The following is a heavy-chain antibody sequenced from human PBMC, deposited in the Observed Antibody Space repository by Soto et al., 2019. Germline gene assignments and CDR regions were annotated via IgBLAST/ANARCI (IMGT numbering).Heavy chain of an antibody. CDR2: MRTDNGNT. J-gene: IGHJ4*02. D-gene: IGHD3-16*01. Sequence: GASVKVSCKPSGYTFTTYSINWVRQAPGQGLEWMGWMRTDNGNTNYAQKFKGRVTMTTDTSTSTAYLELRSLKSDDTAIYYCARGGNHVWGSSEFWGQGTLVTVPQ. CDR1: GYTFTTYS. CDR3: ARGGNHVWGSSEF. V-gene: IGHV1-18*01.